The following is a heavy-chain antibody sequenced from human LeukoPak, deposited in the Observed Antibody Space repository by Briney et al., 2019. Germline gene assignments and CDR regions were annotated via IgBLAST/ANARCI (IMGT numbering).Heavy chain of an antibody. CDR3: ARPRPYSSSSYGY. V-gene: IGHV3-74*01. D-gene: IGHD6-6*01. J-gene: IGHJ4*02. CDR2: INTDGSST. Sequence: GRSLRLSCAASGFTFSSYAMHWVRQAPGKGLVWVSRINTDGSSTSYADSVKGRFTISRDNAKNTLYLQMNSLRAEDTAVYYCARPRPYSSSSYGYWGQGTLVTVSS. CDR1: GFTFSSYA.